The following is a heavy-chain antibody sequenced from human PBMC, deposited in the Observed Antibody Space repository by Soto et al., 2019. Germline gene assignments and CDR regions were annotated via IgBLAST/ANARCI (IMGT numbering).Heavy chain of an antibody. CDR2: VNPNGGST. J-gene: IGHJ4*02. CDR1: GYAFSNNY. CDR3: ARGYYYDSSGYPLYFDS. D-gene: IGHD3-22*01. V-gene: IGHV1-46*01. Sequence: ASVKVSCKASGYAFSNNYIQWVRQAPGQGLEWMGIVNPNGGSTNFTQKYQGRVTLTRDTSTNTVYMDLTGLRSEDTAVYYCARGYYYDSSGYPLYFDSWGQGTLVTVSS.